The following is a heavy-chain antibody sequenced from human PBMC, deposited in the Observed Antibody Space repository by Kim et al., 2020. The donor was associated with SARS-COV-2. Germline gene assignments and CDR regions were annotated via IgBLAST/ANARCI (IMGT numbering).Heavy chain of an antibody. J-gene: IGHJ6*02. D-gene: IGHD6-13*01. Sequence: GGSLRLSCAASGFTVSSNYMSWVRQAPGKGLEWVSVIYSGGSTYYTDSVKGRFTISRDNSKNTLYLQMNSLRAEDTAVYYCATTGYSSSWYMEYYYYYYGMDVWGQGTTVTVSS. CDR1: GFTVSSNY. CDR3: ATTGYSSSWYMEYYYYYYGMDV. V-gene: IGHV3-53*01. CDR2: IYSGGST.